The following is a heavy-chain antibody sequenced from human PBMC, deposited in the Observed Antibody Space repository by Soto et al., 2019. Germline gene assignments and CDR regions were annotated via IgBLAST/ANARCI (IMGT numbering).Heavy chain of an antibody. Sequence: QVQLVESGGGVVQTGGSLRLSCAASGFAFSSFGMHWVRQAPGNGLEWVAVISYDGNIKYYADSVKGRFTISRDDSKNTMCLRMNSLRGEDTAIYYCAKEVRTPTSRYGMDVWGQGTTVTVSS. CDR2: ISYDGNIK. CDR1: GFAFSSFG. CDR3: AKEVRTPTSRYGMDV. V-gene: IGHV3-30*18. D-gene: IGHD3-9*01. J-gene: IGHJ6*02.